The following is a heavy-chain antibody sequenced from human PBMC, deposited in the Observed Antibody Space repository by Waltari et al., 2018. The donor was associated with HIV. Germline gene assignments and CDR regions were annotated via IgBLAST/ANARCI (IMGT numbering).Heavy chain of an antibody. D-gene: IGHD1-26*01. CDR2: ISAYNGNT. V-gene: IGHV1-18*01. Sequence: QVQLVQSGAEVKKPGASVKVSCKASGYTFTSYGISWVRQAPGQGLEWMGWISAYNGNTNYAQKLQGRVTMATDTSTSTAYMELRSLRSDDTAVYYCARDLQGEWELPHFDYWGQGTLVTVSS. CDR3: ARDLQGEWELPHFDY. CDR1: GYTFTSYG. J-gene: IGHJ4*02.